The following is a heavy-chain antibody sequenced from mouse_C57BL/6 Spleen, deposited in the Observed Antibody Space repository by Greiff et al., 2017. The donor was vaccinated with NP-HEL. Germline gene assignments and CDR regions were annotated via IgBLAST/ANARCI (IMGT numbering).Heavy chain of an antibody. CDR2: IYPGDGDT. V-gene: IGHV1-82*01. CDR3: ARSPFGTVVPFDY. Sequence: VQLQQSGPELVKPGASVKISCKASGYAFSSSWMNWVKQRPGKGLEWIGRIYPGDGDTNYNGKFKGKATLTADKSSSTAYMQLSSLTSEDSAVYFCARSPFGTVVPFDYWGQCTTLTVSS. J-gene: IGHJ2*01. CDR1: GYAFSSSW. D-gene: IGHD1-1*01.